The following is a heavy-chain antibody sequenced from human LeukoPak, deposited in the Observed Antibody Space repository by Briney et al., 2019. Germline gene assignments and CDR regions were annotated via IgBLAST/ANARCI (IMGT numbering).Heavy chain of an antibody. Sequence: GGSLRLSCAASGFTFSSYSMNWVRQAPGKGLEWVSSISSSSSYIYYADSVKGRFTISRDNSKNTLYLQMNSLRAEDTAVYYCARARRMATISSFDYWGQGTLVTVSS. CDR2: ISSSSSYI. V-gene: IGHV3-21*01. D-gene: IGHD5-12*01. CDR3: ARARRMATISSFDY. CDR1: GFTFSSYS. J-gene: IGHJ4*02.